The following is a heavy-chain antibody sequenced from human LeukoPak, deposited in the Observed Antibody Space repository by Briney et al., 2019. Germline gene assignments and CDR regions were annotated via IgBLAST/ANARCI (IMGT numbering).Heavy chain of an antibody. D-gene: IGHD2-15*01. V-gene: IGHV3-23*01. CDR2: ISASGGSP. J-gene: IGHJ6*03. Sequence: PGGSLRLSCSASGFTFSKYGMSWVRQAPGKGLEWVSAISASGGSPYYADSVKGRFTISRDNAKNSLFLQMDSLRAEDTALYYCASGNYYYYYMDVWGKGTTVTVSS. CDR3: ASGNYYYYYMDV. CDR1: GFTFSKYG.